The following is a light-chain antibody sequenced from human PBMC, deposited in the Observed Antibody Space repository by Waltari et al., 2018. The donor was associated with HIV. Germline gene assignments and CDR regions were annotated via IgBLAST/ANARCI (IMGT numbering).Light chain of an antibody. Sequence: QSVLTQPPSASGTPGQRVTISCSGSSSNVGRTSVSWYRQFPGTAPKLLIYKTNQRPSGVPDRFSGSKSGTSASLAISGLQSYDESVYYCAAWDDSLNGPLFGGGTQLTVL. CDR2: KTN. CDR3: AAWDDSLNGPL. J-gene: IGLJ2*01. V-gene: IGLV1-44*01. CDR1: SSNVGRTS.